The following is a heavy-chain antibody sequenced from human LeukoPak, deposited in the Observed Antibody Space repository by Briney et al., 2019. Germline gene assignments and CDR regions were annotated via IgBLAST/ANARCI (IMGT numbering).Heavy chain of an antibody. CDR1: GFTFSSNS. J-gene: IGHJ4*02. D-gene: IGHD3-9*01. CDR3: ARDNRKYFDWLLDY. V-gene: IGHV3-23*01. CDR2: ITNSGGST. Sequence: GGSLRLSCAASGFTFSSNSMNWVRQAPGKGLEWVSVITNSGGSTYYADSVKGRFTISRDNSKNMLYLQMNSLRAEDTAVYYCARDNRKYFDWLLDYWGQGTLVTVSS.